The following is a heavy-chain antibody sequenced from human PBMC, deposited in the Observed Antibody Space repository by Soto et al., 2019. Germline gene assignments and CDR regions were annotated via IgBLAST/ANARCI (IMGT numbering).Heavy chain of an antibody. CDR2: ISGRGGNT. CDR1: GFTFSVFA. D-gene: IGHD7-27*01. J-gene: IGHJ3*02. CDR3: AKDRGTGDYGVNAVDI. Sequence: EVQLLESGGGLVQPGGSLRLSCAASGFTFSVFAMSWVRQAPGKGLEWVSTISGRGGNTYYADSVRGRFTISRDNSKNPLNLQMNSVRGEDTAIYYCAKDRGTGDYGVNAVDIWGQGTMVTVS. V-gene: IGHV3-23*01.